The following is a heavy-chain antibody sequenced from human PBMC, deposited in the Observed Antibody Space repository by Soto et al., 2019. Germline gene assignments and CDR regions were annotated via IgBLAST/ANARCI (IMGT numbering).Heavy chain of an antibody. CDR1: GFTFSSYG. CDR2: IWYDGSNK. Sequence: QVQLVESGGGVVQPGRSLRLSCAASGFTFSSYGMHWVRQAPGKGLEWVAVIWYDGSNKYYADSVKGRFTISRDNSKNTLYLQMNSLRGEDTAVYYCARDLEGSTTHNGAYWGQGTLVTVAS. V-gene: IGHV3-33*01. J-gene: IGHJ1*01. CDR3: ARDLEGSTTHNGAY. D-gene: IGHD1-1*01.